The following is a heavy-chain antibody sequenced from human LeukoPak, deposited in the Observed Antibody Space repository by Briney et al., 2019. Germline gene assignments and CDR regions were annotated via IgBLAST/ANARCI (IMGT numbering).Heavy chain of an antibody. CDR3: ARVWGNDSSGYAIDY. J-gene: IGHJ4*02. Sequence: GGSLRLSCAASGFTVSSNYMSWVRQAPGKGLEWVSVIYSGGSTYYADSVKGRFTISRDNSKNTLYLQMNSLRAEDTAVYYCARVWGNDSSGYAIDYWGQGTLVTVSS. CDR2: IYSGGST. D-gene: IGHD3-22*01. CDR1: GFTVSSNY. V-gene: IGHV3-53*01.